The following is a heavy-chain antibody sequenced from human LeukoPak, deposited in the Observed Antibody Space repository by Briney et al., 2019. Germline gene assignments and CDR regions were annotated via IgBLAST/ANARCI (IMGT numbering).Heavy chain of an antibody. D-gene: IGHD7-27*01. CDR3: AKDGGLWVSAHWGDS. CDR1: GFTFSSYT. J-gene: IGHJ4*02. CDR2: ITTSDGNT. Sequence: GSLRLSCAASGFTFSSYTMSWVRQAPGKGLEWVSTITTSDGNTYYADSVKGRFTVSRDNSKNTLFLQMNSLRAEDTAVYYCAKDGGLWVSAHWGDSWGRGTLATVSS. V-gene: IGHV3-23*01.